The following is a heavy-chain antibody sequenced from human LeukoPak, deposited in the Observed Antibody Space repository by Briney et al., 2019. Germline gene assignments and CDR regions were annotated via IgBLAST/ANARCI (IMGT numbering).Heavy chain of an antibody. V-gene: IGHV3-23*01. D-gene: IGHD3-22*01. CDR1: GYTFSSYA. J-gene: IGHJ4*02. CDR3: AKSDEDPYYYDSSGPFDY. Sequence: GGCLRLSCAASGYTFSSYAMSWVRQAPGKGLEWVSAISGSGGSTYYADSVKGRFTISRDNSKNTLYLQMNSLRAEDTSVYYCAKSDEDPYYYDSSGPFDYWGQGTLVTVSS. CDR2: ISGSGGST.